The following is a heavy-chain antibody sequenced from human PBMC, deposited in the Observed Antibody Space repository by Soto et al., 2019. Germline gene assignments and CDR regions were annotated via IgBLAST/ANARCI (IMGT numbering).Heavy chain of an antibody. V-gene: IGHV3-21*01. D-gene: IGHD2-2*01. CDR1: GFTFSSYS. J-gene: IGHJ6*02. CDR2: ISSSSSYI. CDR3: ARLGCSSTSCYLPYGMDV. Sequence: GGSLRLSCAASGFTFSSYSMNWVRQAPGKGLEWVSSISSSSSYIYYADSVKSRFTIARDNAKNSLYLQMNSLRAEDTAVYYCARLGCSSTSCYLPYGMDVWGQGTTVTVSS.